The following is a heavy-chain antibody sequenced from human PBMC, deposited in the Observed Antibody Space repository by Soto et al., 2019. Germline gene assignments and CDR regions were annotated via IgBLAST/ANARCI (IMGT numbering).Heavy chain of an antibody. V-gene: IGHV4-30-2*01. CDR1: GGSISSGGYS. Sequence: QLQLQESGSGLVKPSQTLSLTCAVSGGSISSGGYSWSWIRQPPGKGLEWIGYIYHSGSTYYNPYVKSRVTISVDRSKNQFSLKLSSVTAADTAVYYCASSHAGAHITAAVHWGQGTLVTVSS. CDR2: IYHSGST. J-gene: IGHJ4*02. CDR3: ASSHAGAHITAAVH. D-gene: IGHD6-13*01.